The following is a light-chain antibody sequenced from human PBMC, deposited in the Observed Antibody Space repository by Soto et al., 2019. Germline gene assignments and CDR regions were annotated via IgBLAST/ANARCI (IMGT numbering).Light chain of an antibody. V-gene: IGKV3D-15*01. CDR1: QSVSSN. CDR3: HQYGSSPQT. Sequence: EIVMTQSPDTLYVSPGEGATLSCRSSQSVSSNLAWYQQKPGQAPRVLIYDASTRATDIPARFSGSGAGTEFTLTVDRLEPEDFAVYYCHQYGSSPQTFGRGTKVDIK. CDR2: DAS. J-gene: IGKJ1*01.